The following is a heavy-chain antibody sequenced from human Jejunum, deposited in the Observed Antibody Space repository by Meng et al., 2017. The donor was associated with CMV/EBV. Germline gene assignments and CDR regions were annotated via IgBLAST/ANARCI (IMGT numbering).Heavy chain of an antibody. J-gene: IGHJ4*02. CDR2: INPNGGGT. Sequence: TFNNYHMHWVRQAPGQGLEWMGIINPNGGGTAGAQKFQGRVTMTRDTSTSTFYMELNSLRSEDTAVYYCARDLSSDTSAYYALDHWGQETLVTVSS. CDR3: ARDLSSDTSAYYALDH. CDR1: TFNNYH. D-gene: IGHD3-22*01. V-gene: IGHV1-46*02.